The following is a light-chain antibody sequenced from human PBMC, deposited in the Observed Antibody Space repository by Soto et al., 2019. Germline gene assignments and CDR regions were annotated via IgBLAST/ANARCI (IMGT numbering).Light chain of an antibody. CDR1: SSNIGNNF. V-gene: IGLV1-51*01. Sequence: QSVLTQTPSVSAAPGQKVTISCSGSSSNIGNNFVSWYQQLPGTAPKLLIYDNNKRPSGIPDRFSGSKSGTSATLGITGLQTGDEADYYCGTWDSSLSAVLFGGGTQLTVL. CDR2: DNN. J-gene: IGLJ2*01. CDR3: GTWDSSLSAVL.